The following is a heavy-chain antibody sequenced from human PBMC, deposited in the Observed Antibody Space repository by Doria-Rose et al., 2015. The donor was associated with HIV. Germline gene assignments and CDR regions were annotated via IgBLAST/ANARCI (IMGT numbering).Heavy chain of an antibody. CDR1: GVSLSSPGMG. J-gene: IGHJ4*02. V-gene: IGHV2-26*01. D-gene: IGHD6-13*01. CDR3: ARIKSSRWYHKYYFDF. Sequence: SGPVLVKPSETLTLTCTVSGVSLSSPGMGVSWIRQPPGKALEWRANIFSDDERSYTTSLKSRLTISRGTSKSQVVLTMTDMDPVDTATYYCARIKSSRWYHKYYFDFWGQGTLVIVSA. CDR2: IFSDDER.